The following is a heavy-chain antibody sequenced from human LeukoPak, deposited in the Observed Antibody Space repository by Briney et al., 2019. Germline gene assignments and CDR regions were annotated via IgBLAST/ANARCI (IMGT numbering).Heavy chain of an antibody. CDR1: GFTFSSYS. J-gene: IGHJ4*02. Sequence: GGSLRLSCAASGFTFSSYSMNWVRQAPGKGLEWVSSISSSSSYIYYADSVEGRFTISRDNAKNSLYLQMSSLRAEDTAVYYCARDQRDSGSYYGHFDYWGQGTLVTVSS. CDR3: ARDQRDSGSYYGHFDY. CDR2: ISSSSSYI. D-gene: IGHD1-26*01. V-gene: IGHV3-21*01.